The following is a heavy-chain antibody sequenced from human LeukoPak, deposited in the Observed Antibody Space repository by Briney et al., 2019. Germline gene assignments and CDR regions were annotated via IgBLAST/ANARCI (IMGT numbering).Heavy chain of an antibody. J-gene: IGHJ4*02. D-gene: IGHD3-22*01. CDR2: IYWNDDK. Sequence: SGPTLVKPTQTLTLTCTFSGFSLRTRGVGVGWIRQPPGKALEWLALIYWNDDKRYSPSLKSRLTITKDTSKNQVVLTMTNMDPVDTATYYCAHRIGYYDSSGYYYPFDYWGQGTLVTVSS. CDR3: AHRIGYYDSSGYYYPFDY. CDR1: GFSLRTRGVG. V-gene: IGHV2-5*01.